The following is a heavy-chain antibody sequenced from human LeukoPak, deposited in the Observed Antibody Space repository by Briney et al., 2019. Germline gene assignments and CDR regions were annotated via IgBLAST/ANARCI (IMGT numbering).Heavy chain of an antibody. Sequence: GGSLRLSCAASGFTFSTYWMHWVRQAPGKGLMWVSRINSDGSITGYADSVKGRFTISRDNAKNTLYLQMNSLRVEDTAIYYCARDGVGGDYWGQGTLVTVSS. CDR3: ARDGVGGDY. V-gene: IGHV3-74*01. CDR1: GFTFSTYW. J-gene: IGHJ4*02. CDR2: INSDGSIT. D-gene: IGHD1-26*01.